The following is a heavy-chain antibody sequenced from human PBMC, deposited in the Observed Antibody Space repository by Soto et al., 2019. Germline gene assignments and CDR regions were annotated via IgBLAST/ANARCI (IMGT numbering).Heavy chain of an antibody. D-gene: IGHD2-2*01. V-gene: IGHV3-30-3*01. CDR1: GFTFSSYA. J-gene: IGHJ4*02. Sequence: GGSLRLSCAASGFTFSSYAMHWVRQAPGKGLEWVAVISYDGSNKYYADSVKGRFTISRDKSENTLYLQMNSLRPEDTAVYHCARVGCSSTSCQGSFDYWGQGTLVTVSS. CDR3: ARVGCSSTSCQGSFDY. CDR2: ISYDGSNK.